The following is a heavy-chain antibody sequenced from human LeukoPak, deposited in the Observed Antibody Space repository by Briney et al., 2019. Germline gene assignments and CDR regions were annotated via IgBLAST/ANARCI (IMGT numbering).Heavy chain of an antibody. CDR2: IYYSGST. V-gene: IGHV4-59*01. CDR1: GGSISSYY. D-gene: IGHD2-2*02. CDR3: ARGGYCSSTSCYTNWTRYNWFDP. Sequence: PSETLSLTCTVSGGSISSYYWSWIRQPPGKGLEWIGYIYYSGSTNYNPSLKSRVTISVDTSKNQFSLKLSSVTAADTAVYYCARGGYCSSTSCYTNWTRYNWFDPWGQGTLVTVSS. J-gene: IGHJ5*02.